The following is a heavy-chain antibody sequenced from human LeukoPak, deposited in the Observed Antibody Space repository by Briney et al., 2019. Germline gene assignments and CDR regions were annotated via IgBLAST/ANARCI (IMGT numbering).Heavy chain of an antibody. Sequence: SETLSLTCTVSGGSISSYYWSWIRQPPGKGLEWIGYIYYSGSTNYNPSLKSRVTISVDTSKNQFSLKLSSVTAADTAVYYCASYCGGDCYLIEPTYYFDYWGQGTLVTVSS. CDR3: ASYCGGDCYLIEPTYYFDY. CDR1: GGSISSYY. D-gene: IGHD2-21*02. CDR2: IYYSGST. J-gene: IGHJ4*02. V-gene: IGHV4-59*01.